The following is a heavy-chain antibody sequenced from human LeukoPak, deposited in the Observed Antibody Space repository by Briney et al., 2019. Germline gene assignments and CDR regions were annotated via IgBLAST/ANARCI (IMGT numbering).Heavy chain of an antibody. CDR1: GFTFSSYA. CDR2: ISGSGTST. D-gene: IGHD4-23*01. CDR3: AKNYGGNVYGGFDY. Sequence: GGSLRLSCAASGFTFSSYAMSWVRQAPGKGLEWVSVISGSGTSTYCADSVKGRFTISRDNSKNTLSLQMNSLRAEDTAVYYCAKNYGGNVYGGFDYWGQGTLVTVSS. J-gene: IGHJ4*02. V-gene: IGHV3-23*01.